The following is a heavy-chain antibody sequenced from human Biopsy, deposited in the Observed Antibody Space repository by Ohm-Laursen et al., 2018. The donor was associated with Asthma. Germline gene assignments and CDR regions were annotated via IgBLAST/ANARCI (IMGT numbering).Heavy chain of an antibody. CDR3: ARDLSGYCTSSACYGFDS. CDR1: GGSLSSGPYY. J-gene: IGHJ5*01. D-gene: IGHD2-8*01. Sequence: TLSLTCTVSGGSLSSGPYYWSWVRQHPGKGLEWIGYINYSGSTFYSPSLESRVTVSVDTSKNQFSLKLSSVTAADTAVYYCARDLSGYCTSSACYGFDSWGQGTQVTVSS. CDR2: INYSGST. V-gene: IGHV4-31*03.